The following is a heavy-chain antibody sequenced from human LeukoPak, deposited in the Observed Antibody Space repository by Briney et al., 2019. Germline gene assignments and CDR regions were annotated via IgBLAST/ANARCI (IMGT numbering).Heavy chain of an antibody. J-gene: IGHJ3*02. CDR1: GYTFTGYY. Sequence: ASVKVSCKASGYTFTGYYMHWVRQAPGQGLEWMGWINPNSGGTSYAQKFQGRVTMTRDTSISTAYMELSRLRSDDTAVYYCARDQGRGDAFDIWGQGTMVTVSS. V-gene: IGHV1-2*02. CDR2: INPNSGGT. CDR3: ARDQGRGDAFDI.